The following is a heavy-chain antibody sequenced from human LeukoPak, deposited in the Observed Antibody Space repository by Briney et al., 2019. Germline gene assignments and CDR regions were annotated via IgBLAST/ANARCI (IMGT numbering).Heavy chain of an antibody. CDR2: ISYDGSNK. D-gene: IGHD3-22*01. J-gene: IGHJ4*02. CDR3: AKQARYTCYDSSSDY. V-gene: IGHV3-30*18. CDR1: AFTSSRYG. Sequence: GRSRRLASPPSAFTSSRYGMHWVRQSAGKLLNWGAAISYDGSNKYYADFVKGRFTLSRRNSKNTLYLQMNRLRAEDTAVYYCAKQARYTCYDSSSDYWGQGTLVTVSS.